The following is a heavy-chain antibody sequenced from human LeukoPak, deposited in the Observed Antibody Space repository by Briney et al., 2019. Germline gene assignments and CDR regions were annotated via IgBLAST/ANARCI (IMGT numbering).Heavy chain of an antibody. CDR1: GYTFSYYG. D-gene: IGHD2-21*01. CDR3: ARDHGHKSVDY. V-gene: IGHV1-18*01. Sequence: ASVNVSCKASGYTFSYYGISWLRQAPGQGLEWMGWISAYNGNTNYAQKFQGRVTMTTDTSTSTLYMEVRSLRSDDTAVYYCARDHGHKSVDYWGQGTLVTVSS. CDR2: ISAYNGNT. J-gene: IGHJ4*02.